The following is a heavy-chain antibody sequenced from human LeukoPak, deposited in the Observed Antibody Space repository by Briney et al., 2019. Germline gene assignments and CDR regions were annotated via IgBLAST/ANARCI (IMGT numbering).Heavy chain of an antibody. D-gene: IGHD2-8*01. V-gene: IGHV4-61*02. CDR1: GGSISSGSYY. CDR2: IYTSGST. J-gene: IGHJ6*03. Sequence: PSETLSLTCTVSGGSISSGSYYWSWIRQPAGKGLEWIGRIYTSGSTNYNPPLKSRVTISVDTSKNQFSLKLSSVTAADTAVYYCARARAGYCTNGVCLDYYYYYMDVWGKGTTVTVSS. CDR3: ARARAGYCTNGVCLDYYYYYMDV.